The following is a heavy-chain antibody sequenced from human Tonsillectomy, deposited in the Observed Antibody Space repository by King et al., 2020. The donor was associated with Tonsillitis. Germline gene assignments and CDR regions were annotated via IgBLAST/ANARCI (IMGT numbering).Heavy chain of an antibody. D-gene: IGHD4-11*01. J-gene: IGHJ3*02. V-gene: IGHV4-34*01. CDR3: AGGYIRDAFDI. CDR1: AGSFSGYY. Sequence: VQLQQWGAGLLKPSETLSLTCAVYAGSFSGYYWSWIRQPPGKGLEWIGEINHSGSTNYNPSLKSRVTISVDMSKNQFSLNLSSVTAADTAVYYCAGGYIRDAFDIWGQGTMVTVSS. CDR2: INHSGST.